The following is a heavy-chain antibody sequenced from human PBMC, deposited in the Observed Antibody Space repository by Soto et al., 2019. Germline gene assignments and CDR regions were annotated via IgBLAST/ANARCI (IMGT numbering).Heavy chain of an antibody. CDR2: IKSKTDSGTT. CDR3: TTDGRIAVAGVWFDP. D-gene: IGHD6-19*01. Sequence: EVQLVESGGGLVKPGGSLRLSCAASGFTFSNAWMSWVRQAPGKGLEWVGRIKSKTDSGTTDYAAPVKGRFTISRDDSKNTLYLQMNSLKTEDTAVYYCTTDGRIAVAGVWFDPWGQGTLVTVSS. CDR1: GFTFSNAW. J-gene: IGHJ5*02. V-gene: IGHV3-15*01.